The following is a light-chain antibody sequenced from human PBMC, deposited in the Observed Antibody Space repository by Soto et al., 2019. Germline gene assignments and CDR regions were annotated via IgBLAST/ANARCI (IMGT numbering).Light chain of an antibody. CDR2: GAS. CDR3: QQYGSSPLIN. J-gene: IGKJ5*01. CDR1: QSISNNY. V-gene: IGKV3-20*01. Sequence: EIVLTQSPGTLSLSPVERATLSCRSSQSISNNYLAWYQQKPGQAPRLLIYGASSRATGIPDRFSGSGSGTDFTLTISRLEPEDFAVYYCQQYGSSPLINFGQGTRLEIK.